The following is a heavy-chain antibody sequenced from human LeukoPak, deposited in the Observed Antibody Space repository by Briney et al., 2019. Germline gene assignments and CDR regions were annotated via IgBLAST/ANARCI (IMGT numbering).Heavy chain of an antibody. J-gene: IGHJ6*03. Sequence: ASVKVSCKASGYTFTSYDINWVRQATRQGLEWMGWMNPNSGNTGYAQKFQGRVTITRNTSISTANMELSSLRSEDTAVYYCARGTLWFGELSYYYYYMDVWGKGTTVTVSS. CDR1: GYTFTSYD. CDR3: ARGTLWFGELSYYYYYMDV. V-gene: IGHV1-8*03. D-gene: IGHD3-10*01. CDR2: MNPNSGNT.